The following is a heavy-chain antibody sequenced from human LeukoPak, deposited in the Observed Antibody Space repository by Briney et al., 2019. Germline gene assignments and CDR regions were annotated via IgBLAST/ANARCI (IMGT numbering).Heavy chain of an antibody. D-gene: IGHD5-18*01. CDR3: TKNVRDTGTFDY. Sequence: ASVKVSCKASGYSFTTYDINWVRQATGQGLEWMGWMNPNSGNTGYAQRFQGRVTMTRDTSISTAYMELNSLTSEDTAVYYCTKNVRDTGTFDYWGQGTLVTVSS. V-gene: IGHV1-8*01. CDR2: MNPNSGNT. CDR1: GYSFTTYD. J-gene: IGHJ4*02.